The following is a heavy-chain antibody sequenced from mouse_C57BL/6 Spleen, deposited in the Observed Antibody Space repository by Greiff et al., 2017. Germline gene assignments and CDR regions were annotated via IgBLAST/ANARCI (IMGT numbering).Heavy chain of an antibody. D-gene: IGHD3-2*02. CDR2: INPSNGGT. CDR3: ARDSSGYPYYFDY. Sequence: QVHVKQPGTELVKPGASVKLSCKASGYTFTSYWMHWVKQRPGQGLEWIGNINPSNGGTNYNEKFKSKATLTVDKSSSTAYMQLSSLTSEDSAVYYCARDSSGYPYYFDYWGQGTTLTVSS. V-gene: IGHV1-53*01. CDR1: GYTFTSYW. J-gene: IGHJ2*01.